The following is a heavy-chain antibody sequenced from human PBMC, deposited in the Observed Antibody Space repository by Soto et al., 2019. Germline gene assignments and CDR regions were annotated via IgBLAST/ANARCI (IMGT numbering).Heavy chain of an antibody. CDR3: AREDSIIIPAVSDF. CDR1: GFAFNNYG. V-gene: IGHV3-21*01. CDR2: ISKSDYT. D-gene: IGHD2-2*01. J-gene: IGHJ4*02. Sequence: LRLSCTVSGFAFNNYGINWVRQAPGKGLEWVSSISKSDYTYYSDSVKGRFAISRDNAKSSVSLQMNTLRAEDTAVYYCAREDSIIIPAVSDFWGQGTLVTVSS.